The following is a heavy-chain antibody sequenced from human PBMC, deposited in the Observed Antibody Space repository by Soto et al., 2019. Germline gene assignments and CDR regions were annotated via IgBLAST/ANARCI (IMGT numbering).Heavy chain of an antibody. V-gene: IGHV5-51*01. Sequence: GESLKISCEGFGYTFTIHWIAWVRQTPGKGLEWMGIIYPSDSDTRYSPSFEGQVTISAVKSISTAYLQWSSLKASDSAKYYCARLTTYYYDTSGYGMDVWGQGTTVTVSS. D-gene: IGHD3-22*01. CDR1: GYTFTIHW. CDR3: ARLTTYYYDTSGYGMDV. CDR2: IYPSDSDT. J-gene: IGHJ6*02.